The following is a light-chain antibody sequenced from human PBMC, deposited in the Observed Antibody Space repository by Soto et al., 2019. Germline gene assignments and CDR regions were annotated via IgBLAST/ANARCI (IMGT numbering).Light chain of an antibody. CDR3: QQYGRSPLVHT. CDR2: GGS. Sequence: EIVLTQSPGTLSLSPGERATLSCRASQSITSNYLAWYQQKPGQAPRLLIYGGSTRAAGVPDRFSGSGSGTDVNLTITSVEPEDFAVYYCQQYGRSPLVHTFGQGTQLGVK. J-gene: IGKJ2*01. CDR1: QSITSNY. V-gene: IGKV3-20*01.